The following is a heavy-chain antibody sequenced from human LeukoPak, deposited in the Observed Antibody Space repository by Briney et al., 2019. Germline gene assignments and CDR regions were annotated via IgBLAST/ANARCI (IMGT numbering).Heavy chain of an antibody. Sequence: PGGSLRLSCAASGFTFSVAWMSWVRQAPGKGLEWDGHIKSKTDGGTTDYAAPVKGRFTISRDDSQNTLYLQMNSLETEDTGVYYCTTDRCSSGNCYYYYYYYMDVWGKGTTVTVSS. CDR3: TTDRCSSGNCYYYYYYYMDV. V-gene: IGHV3-15*01. J-gene: IGHJ6*03. CDR2: IKSKTDGGTT. D-gene: IGHD2-15*01. CDR1: GFTFSVAW.